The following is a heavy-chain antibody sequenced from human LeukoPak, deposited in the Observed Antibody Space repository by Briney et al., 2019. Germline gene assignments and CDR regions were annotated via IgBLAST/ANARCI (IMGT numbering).Heavy chain of an antibody. D-gene: IGHD3-10*01. Sequence: GGSLRLSCAASGFTFSSYSMNWVRQAPGKGLEWVSYISSRSSDIYYEDSVKGRFTISRDNAKNSLYLQMNSLRVEDTAVYYCASNSLVRGKGTDYWGQGTLVTVSS. CDR2: ISSRSSDI. CDR1: GFTFSSYS. CDR3: ASNSLVRGKGTDY. V-gene: IGHV3-21*05. J-gene: IGHJ4*02.